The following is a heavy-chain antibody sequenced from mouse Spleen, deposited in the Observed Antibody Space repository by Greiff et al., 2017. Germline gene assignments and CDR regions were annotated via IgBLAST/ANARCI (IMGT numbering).Heavy chain of an antibody. D-gene: IGHD1-1*01. CDR2: ISGGGSYT. V-gene: IGHV5-9-2*01. J-gene: IGHJ3*01. CDR3: ARQATVGFAY. Sequence: EVQLQETGGGLVKPGGSLKLSRAASGFTLRSYGMSWVCQTPEKRLEGVATISGGGSYTYYPDSVKGRFTISRDNAKNNLYLQMSSLRSEDTALYYCARQATVGFAYWGQGTLVTVSA. CDR1: GFTLRSYG.